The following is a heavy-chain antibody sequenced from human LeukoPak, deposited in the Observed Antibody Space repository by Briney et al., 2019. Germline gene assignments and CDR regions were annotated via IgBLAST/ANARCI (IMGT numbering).Heavy chain of an antibody. D-gene: IGHD2-8*01. CDR1: GGTFNSYA. Sequence: SVKVSCKASGGTFNSYAISWVRQAPGQGFEWMGGFIPIFGTANYAQKFQGRVMITADESTSTAYMDLNSLRSEDTAVYYCARSPPGLIYMDVWGKGTTVSASS. J-gene: IGHJ6*03. CDR3: ARSPPGLIYMDV. CDR2: FIPIFGTA. V-gene: IGHV1-69*01.